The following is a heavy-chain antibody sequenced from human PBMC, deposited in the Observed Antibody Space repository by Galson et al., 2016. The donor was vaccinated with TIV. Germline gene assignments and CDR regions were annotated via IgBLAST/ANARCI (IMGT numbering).Heavy chain of an antibody. CDR3: ARQSGSTQNWFDP. V-gene: IGHV5-10-1*01. Sequence: QSGAEVKKPGESLRISCEGSGYRFTIYWIAWVRQMPGKGLEWMGSIDPSDSYSKYSPSFQGHVTISAVKSINTAYLQWSSLEASDTAMYYCARQSGSTQNWFDPWGQGTLVTVSS. CDR2: IDPSDSYS. J-gene: IGHJ5*02. CDR1: GYRFTIYW. D-gene: IGHD1-7*01.